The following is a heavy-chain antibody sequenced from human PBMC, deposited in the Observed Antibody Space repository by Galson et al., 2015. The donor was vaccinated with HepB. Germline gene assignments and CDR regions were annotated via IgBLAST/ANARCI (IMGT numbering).Heavy chain of an antibody. CDR3: ARDRLIIATTAGFDQ. J-gene: IGHJ4*02. Sequence: SLRLSSAASGFTFSDYWMGRVRQAPGKGLEWVANIKQDGSETKYVDSVKGRFTIFRDNAKNSLYLQMNSLRVEDTAVYYCARDRLIIATTAGFDQWGQGALVAVSS. V-gene: IGHV3-7*01. CDR2: IKQDGSET. D-gene: IGHD1-7*01. CDR1: GFTFSDYW.